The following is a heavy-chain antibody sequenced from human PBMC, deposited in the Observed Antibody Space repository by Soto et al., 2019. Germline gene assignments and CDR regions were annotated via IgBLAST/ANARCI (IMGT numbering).Heavy chain of an antibody. CDR2: IYYSGST. D-gene: IGHD6-13*01. CDR1: GGSISSYY. V-gene: IGHV4-59*01. J-gene: IGHJ4*02. Sequence: PSETLSLTCTVPGGSISSYYWSWIRQPPGKGLEWIGYIYYSGSTNYNPSLKSRVTISVDTSKNQFSLKLSSVTAADTAVYYCARVGQLAYFDYWGQGTLVTVSS. CDR3: ARVGQLAYFDY.